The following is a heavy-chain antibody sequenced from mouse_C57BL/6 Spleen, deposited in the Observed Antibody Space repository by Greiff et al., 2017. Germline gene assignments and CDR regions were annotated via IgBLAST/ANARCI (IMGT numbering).Heavy chain of an antibody. CDR1: GFTFSDAW. CDR3: TRDTTGVATYWYFDV. D-gene: IGHD1-1*01. Sequence: EVQLQESGGGLVQPGGSMKLSCAASGFTFSDAWMDWVRQSPEKGLEWVAEIRNKANTHATYYAESVKGRFTISSDDSKSSVYLQMNSLRAEDTGSYYETRDTTGVATYWYFDVWGTGTSVTVSS. CDR2: IRNKANTHAT. V-gene: IGHV6-6*01. J-gene: IGHJ1*03.